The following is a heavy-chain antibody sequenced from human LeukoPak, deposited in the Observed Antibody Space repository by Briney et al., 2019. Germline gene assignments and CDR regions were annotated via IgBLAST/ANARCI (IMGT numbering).Heavy chain of an antibody. CDR1: GFTFSSYA. V-gene: IGHV3-30*04. CDR2: ISYDGSNK. Sequence: GGSLRLSCAASGFTFSSYAMHWVRQAPGKGLEWVAVISYDGSNKYYADSVKGRFTISRDNSKNTLYLQMNSLRAEDTAVYYCARAYCGGDCYSGQRYMDVWGKGTTVTVSS. J-gene: IGHJ6*03. CDR3: ARAYCGGDCYSGQRYMDV. D-gene: IGHD2-21*02.